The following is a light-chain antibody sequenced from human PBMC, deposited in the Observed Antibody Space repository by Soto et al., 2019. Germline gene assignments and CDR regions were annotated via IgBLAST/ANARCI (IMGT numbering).Light chain of an antibody. Sequence: DIVMTQSPDSLAVSLGERATINCKSSQSVFYSSNNKNYLAWFQQKAGQAPKLLIYWASTRESGVPDRFSGSGSGTDFTLTISSLQAEDVAVYYCQHYYTDPPWTFGQGTKVEI. CDR3: QHYYTDPPWT. V-gene: IGKV4-1*01. J-gene: IGKJ1*01. CDR2: WAS. CDR1: QSVFYSSNNKNY.